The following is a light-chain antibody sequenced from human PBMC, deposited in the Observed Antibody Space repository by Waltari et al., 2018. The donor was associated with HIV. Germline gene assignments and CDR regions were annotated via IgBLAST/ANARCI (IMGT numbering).Light chain of an antibody. CDR1: SSDIGDFNY. V-gene: IGLV2-14*03. Sequence: QSALTQPASVSGSPGQSITISCTGTSSDIGDFNYVSWYQQHPGKAPKRIIWDVSHRPSGVSDRFSGSKSGNTASLTISGLQAEDEADYYCNSYTTISTLAFFGGGTKLTVL. CDR2: DVS. J-gene: IGLJ2*01. CDR3: NSYTTISTLAF.